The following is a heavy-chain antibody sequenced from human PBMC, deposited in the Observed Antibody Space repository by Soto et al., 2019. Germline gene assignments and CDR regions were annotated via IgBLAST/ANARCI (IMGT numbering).Heavy chain of an antibody. V-gene: IGHV3-23*01. CDR2: ISGSADSR. D-gene: IGHD3-10*01. CDR3: PRGVMDFDY. CDR1: GFTFSSYA. J-gene: IGHJ4*01. Sequence: PGGSLRLSCAASGFTFSSYAMSWVRQAPGKGLEWVSGISGSADSRYYADSVKGRFTISRDNSKTTLYLQMNSLRAEDTAVYYCPRGVMDFDYWDQEILFTVSS.